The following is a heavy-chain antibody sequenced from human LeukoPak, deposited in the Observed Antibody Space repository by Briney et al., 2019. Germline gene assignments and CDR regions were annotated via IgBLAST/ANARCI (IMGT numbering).Heavy chain of an antibody. Sequence: PSETLSLTCTVSGGSISSYYWNWIRQPPGKGLEWIGYIYYSGSTNYNPSLKSRVTISVDTSKNQFSLKLSSVTAADTAVYYCARENGDYEDYWGQGTLVTVSS. CDR1: GGSISSYY. CDR2: IYYSGST. J-gene: IGHJ4*02. D-gene: IGHD4-17*01. CDR3: ARENGDYEDY. V-gene: IGHV4-59*01.